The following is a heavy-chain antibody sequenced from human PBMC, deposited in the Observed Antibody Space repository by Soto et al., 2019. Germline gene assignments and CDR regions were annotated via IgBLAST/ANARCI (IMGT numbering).Heavy chain of an antibody. V-gene: IGHV4-31*03. CDR2: IYYSGST. D-gene: IGHD5-12*01. Sequence: QVQLQESGPGLVKPSQTLSLTCTVSGGSISSGGYYWSWIRQHPGKGLEWIGYIYYSGSTYYNPSLKGRVNISVDTSKNQFSLKRSSVTAADTAVYYCARELGGYDAQSYYYGMDVWGQGTTVTVSS. J-gene: IGHJ6*02. CDR1: GGSISSGGYY. CDR3: ARELGGYDAQSYYYGMDV.